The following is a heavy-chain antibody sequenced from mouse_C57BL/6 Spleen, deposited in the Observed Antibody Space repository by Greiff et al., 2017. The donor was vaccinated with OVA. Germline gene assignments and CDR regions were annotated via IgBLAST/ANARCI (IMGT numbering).Heavy chain of an antibody. V-gene: IGHV5-4*03. Sequence: EVKLVESGGGLVKPGGSLKLSCAASGFTFSSYAMSWVRQTPEKRLEWVATISDGGSYTYYPDNVKGRFTISRDNAKNNLYLQMSHLKSEDTAMYYCEGGSAWFAYWGQGTLVTVSA. CDR1: GFTFSSYA. D-gene: IGHD1-1*02. CDR2: ISDGGSYT. CDR3: EGGSAWFAY. J-gene: IGHJ3*01.